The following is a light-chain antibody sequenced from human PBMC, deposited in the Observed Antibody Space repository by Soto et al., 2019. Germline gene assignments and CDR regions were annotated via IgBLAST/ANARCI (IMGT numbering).Light chain of an antibody. CDR3: QQSYSRPRT. V-gene: IGKV1-39*01. J-gene: IGKJ1*01. CDR2: TAS. Sequence: MTQSPSSLSASVGDRVTITCRASQSISSYLNWYQQKPGKAPNLLIYTASSLESGVPSRFSGSGSGTDFTLTIASLQPEDFATYFCQQSYSRPRTFGQGTKVDIK. CDR1: QSISSY.